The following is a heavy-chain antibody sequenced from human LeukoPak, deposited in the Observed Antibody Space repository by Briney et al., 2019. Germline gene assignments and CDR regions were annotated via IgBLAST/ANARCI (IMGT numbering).Heavy chain of an antibody. V-gene: IGHV1-2*02. Sequence: GASVTVSCKASGGSFSNYAISWVRQAPGQGLEWMGWINPNSGDTNYAQKFQGRVTMTRDAAISTAYMELSSLRSDDTAVYYCARVSYDILTGYCLDAFDIWGQGTRVTVSS. CDR3: ARVSYDILTGYCLDAFDI. J-gene: IGHJ3*02. CDR2: INPNSGDT. CDR1: GGSFSNYA. D-gene: IGHD3-9*01.